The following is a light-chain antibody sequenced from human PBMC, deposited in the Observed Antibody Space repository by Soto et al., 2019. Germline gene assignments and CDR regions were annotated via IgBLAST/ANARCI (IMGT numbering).Light chain of an antibody. J-gene: IGKJ1*01. V-gene: IGKV3-20*01. Sequence: EIVLTQSPGTLSLSPGERATLSCRASQSVSSSYFAWYQQKPGQAPRLLIYGTSSRATGIPDRFSGSGSGTDFTLTISRLEPEDFAVYYCQQFDTFAPGTKVDIK. CDR3: QQFDT. CDR1: QSVSSSY. CDR2: GTS.